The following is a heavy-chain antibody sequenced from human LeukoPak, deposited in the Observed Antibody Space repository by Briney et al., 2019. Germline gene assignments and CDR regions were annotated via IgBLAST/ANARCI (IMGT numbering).Heavy chain of an antibody. CDR1: GGSISSRDYY. J-gene: IGHJ4*02. Sequence: PSETLSLTCTVSGGSISSRDYYWSWVRQAPGKGLEWVSAISGSGGSTYYADSVKGRFTISRDNSKNTLYLQMNSLRAEDTAVYYCAKGYRGYCSSTSCYGWGQGTLVTVSS. CDR2: ISGSGGST. D-gene: IGHD2-2*01. CDR3: AKGYRGYCSSTSCYG. V-gene: IGHV3-23*01.